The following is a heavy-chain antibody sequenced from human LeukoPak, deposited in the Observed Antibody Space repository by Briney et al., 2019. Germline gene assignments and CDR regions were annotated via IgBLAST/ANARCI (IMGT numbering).Heavy chain of an antibody. CDR1: GYTFTGYY. D-gene: IGHD3-10*01. Sequence: ASVKVSCKASGYTFTGYYMHWVRQAPGQGLEWMGWINPNSGGTNYAQKFQGRVTMTRDTSISTAYMELSRLRSDDTAVYYCATRVTMVRGQSGEFDYWGQGTLVTVSS. CDR2: INPNSGGT. CDR3: ATRVTMVRGQSGEFDY. J-gene: IGHJ4*02. V-gene: IGHV1-2*02.